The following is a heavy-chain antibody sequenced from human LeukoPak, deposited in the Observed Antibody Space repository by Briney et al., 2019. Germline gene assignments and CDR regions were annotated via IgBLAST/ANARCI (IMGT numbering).Heavy chain of an antibody. CDR2: ISAYNGNT. V-gene: IGHV1-18*01. J-gene: IGHJ6*03. CDR1: GYTFTSYG. CDR3: ARDLGSSWYSAYYYYYMDA. D-gene: IGHD6-13*01. Sequence: GASVKVSCKASGYTFTSYGISWVRQAPGQGLEWMGWISAYNGNTNYAQKLQGRVTMTTDTSTSTAYMELRSLRSDDTAVYYCARDLGSSWYSAYYYYYMDAWGKGTTVTVSS.